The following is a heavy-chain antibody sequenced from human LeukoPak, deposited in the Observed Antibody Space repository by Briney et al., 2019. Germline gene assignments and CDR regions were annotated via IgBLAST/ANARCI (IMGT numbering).Heavy chain of an antibody. J-gene: IGHJ4*02. Sequence: GGSLRLSCAASGFTFSSYGMGWVRQAPGKGLEWVSAISGSGGSTYYADSVKGRFTISRDNSKNTLYLQMNSLRAEDTAVYYCAKANWGSYRFPPFDYWGQGTLVTVSS. CDR1: GFTFSSYG. D-gene: IGHD3-16*02. CDR3: AKANWGSYRFPPFDY. V-gene: IGHV3-23*01. CDR2: ISGSGGST.